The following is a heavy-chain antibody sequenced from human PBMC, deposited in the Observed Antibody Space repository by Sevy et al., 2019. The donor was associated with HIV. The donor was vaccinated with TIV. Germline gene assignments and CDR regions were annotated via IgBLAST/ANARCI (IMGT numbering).Heavy chain of an antibody. D-gene: IGHD2-2*01. CDR2: IRFDGTIK. J-gene: IGHJ6*02. CDR3: AKVLHIVVVPAAIDYYYGMDV. V-gene: IGHV3-30*02. CDR1: GFTFSTYG. Sequence: GGSLRLSCAASGFTFSTYGMHWVRQAPGKGLKWVAFIRFDGTIKYYTDSVKGRLTISRDNSKNTLYLQMNSLRAEDTAVYFCAKVLHIVVVPAAIDYYYGMDVWGQGTTVTVSS.